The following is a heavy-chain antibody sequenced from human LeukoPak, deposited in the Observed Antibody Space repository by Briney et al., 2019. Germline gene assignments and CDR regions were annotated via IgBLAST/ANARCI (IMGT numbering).Heavy chain of an antibody. Sequence: GGSLRLSCAASGFTFSSCAMSWVRQAPGKGLEWVSTITGSGANKDYADSVKGRFTISRDNSKNTLHLQMNSLRAEDAAVYYCARGPAVAGNHDAFDIWGQGTMVTVSS. V-gene: IGHV3-23*01. CDR3: ARGPAVAGNHDAFDI. D-gene: IGHD6-19*01. J-gene: IGHJ3*02. CDR2: ITGSGANK. CDR1: GFTFSSCA.